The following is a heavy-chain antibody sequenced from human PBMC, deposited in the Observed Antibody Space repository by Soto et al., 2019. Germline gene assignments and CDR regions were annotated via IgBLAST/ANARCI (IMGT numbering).Heavy chain of an antibody. D-gene: IGHD6-13*01. CDR1: GYSFSNYW. J-gene: IGHJ6*02. CDR3: ARGYTNVLSHYYYYGMDV. V-gene: IGHV5-51*01. CDR2: IYPGDSDT. Sequence: GESLKISCKGSGYSFSNYWIGWVRQMPGKGLEWMGIIYPGDSDTRYSPSFQGRVTISADKSISTAYLQWSSLKASDGALYYCARGYTNVLSHYYYYGMDVWGQGTTVTV.